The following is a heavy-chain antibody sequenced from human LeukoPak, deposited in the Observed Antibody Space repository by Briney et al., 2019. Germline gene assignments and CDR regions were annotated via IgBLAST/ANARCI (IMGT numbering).Heavy chain of an antibody. J-gene: IGHJ5*02. CDR3: ARDLSVLLWFGEGNWFDP. CDR1: GYSISSGYY. D-gene: IGHD3-10*01. Sequence: NTSETVSLTCTVSGYSISSGYYWGWIRQPPGKGLEWIGSIYHSGSTYYNPSLKSRVTISVDTSKNQFSLKLSSVTAADTAVYYCARDLSVLLWFGEGNWFDPWGQGTLVTVSS. V-gene: IGHV4-38-2*02. CDR2: IYHSGST.